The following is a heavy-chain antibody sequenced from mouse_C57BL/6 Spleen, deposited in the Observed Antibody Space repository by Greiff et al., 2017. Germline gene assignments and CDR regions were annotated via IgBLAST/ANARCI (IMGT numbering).Heavy chain of an antibody. CDR2: INPNNGGT. Sequence: VQLQQSGPELVKPGASVKISCKASGYTFTDYYMNWVKQSHGKSLEWIGDINPNNGGTSYNQKFKGKATLTVDKSSSTAYMELRSLTSEDSAVYYCARDYDGYYGYFDYWGQGTTLTVSS. J-gene: IGHJ2*01. D-gene: IGHD2-3*01. CDR3: ARDYDGYYGYFDY. V-gene: IGHV1-26*01. CDR1: GYTFTDYY.